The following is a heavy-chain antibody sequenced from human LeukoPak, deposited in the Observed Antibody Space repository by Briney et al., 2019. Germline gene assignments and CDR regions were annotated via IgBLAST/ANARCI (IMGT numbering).Heavy chain of an antibody. CDR2: IKEDGSEI. V-gene: IGHV3-7*01. CDR1: GFTFTTYW. D-gene: IGHD4-17*01. Sequence: GGSLRLSCAASGFTFTTYWMSWVRQAPEKGLEWVANIKEDGSEIHYVDSVKGRFTISRDNAENSLYLQMDSLRAEDTAVYYCAKAGQSAVTLTLVDYWGQGTLVTVSS. J-gene: IGHJ4*02. CDR3: AKAGQSAVTLTLVDY.